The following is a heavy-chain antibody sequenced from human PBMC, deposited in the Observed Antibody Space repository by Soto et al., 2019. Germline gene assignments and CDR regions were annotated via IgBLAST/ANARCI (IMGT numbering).Heavy chain of an antibody. CDR3: AKSRGSKGWIQLSRVDTQYGMDV. CDR2: ISYDGSNK. CDR1: GFTFSSYG. D-gene: IGHD5-18*01. Sequence: GGSLRLSCAASGFTFSSYGMHWVRQAPGKGLEWVAVISYDGSNKYYADSVKGRFTISRDNSKNTLYLQMNSLRAEDTAVYYCAKSRGSKGWIQLSRVDTQYGMDVWGQGXTVTVSS. V-gene: IGHV3-30*18. J-gene: IGHJ6*02.